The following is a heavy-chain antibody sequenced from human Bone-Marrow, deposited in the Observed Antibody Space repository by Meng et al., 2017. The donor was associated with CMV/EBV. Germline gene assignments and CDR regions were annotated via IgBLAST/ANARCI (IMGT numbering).Heavy chain of an antibody. CDR1: GFTFGDYA. J-gene: IGHJ5*02. Sequence: GESLKISCTASGFTFGDYAMSWVRQAPGKGLEWVGFIRSKAYGGTTEYAASVKGRFTISRDDSKSIAYLQMNSLKTEDTAVYYCTRDMRKYYYGSGSYWGNWFDPWGQGTLVTVLL. CDR3: TRDMRKYYYGSGSYWGNWFDP. D-gene: IGHD3-10*01. CDR2: IRSKAYGGTT. V-gene: IGHV3-49*04.